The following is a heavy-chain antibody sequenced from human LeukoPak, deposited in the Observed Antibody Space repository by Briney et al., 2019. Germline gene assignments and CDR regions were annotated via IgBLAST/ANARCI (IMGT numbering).Heavy chain of an antibody. V-gene: IGHV3-74*01. Sequence: PGGSLRLSCAASGFTFSNYWMHWVRHAPGKGLVWVSRINSDGSTTTYADSVKGRFTISRDDAKNTLNLQMSSLRAEDTAVYYCARGGGYSFDIWGQGTMVTVSS. D-gene: IGHD5-18*01. J-gene: IGHJ3*02. CDR2: INSDGSTT. CDR3: ARGGGYSFDI. CDR1: GFTFSNYW.